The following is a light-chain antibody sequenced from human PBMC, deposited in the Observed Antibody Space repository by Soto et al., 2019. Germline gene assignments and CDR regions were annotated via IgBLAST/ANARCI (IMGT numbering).Light chain of an antibody. CDR1: TGAVTSGHY. J-gene: IGLJ3*02. Sequence: QAVVTQEPSLTVSPGGTVTLTCGSSTGAVTSGHYPYWFQQKPGQAPRTLMYDTSNKHSWTPVRFSGSLLGGKAALTLSGAQPEDEAEYYCLLSYSGPRVFGGGTKLPVL. CDR2: DTS. V-gene: IGLV7-46*01. CDR3: LLSYSGPRV.